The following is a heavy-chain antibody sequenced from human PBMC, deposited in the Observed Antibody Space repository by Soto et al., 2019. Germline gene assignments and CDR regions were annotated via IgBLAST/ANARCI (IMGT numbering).Heavy chain of an antibody. Sequence: TLSLTCTVSGGSISSSSYYWGWIRQPPGKGLEWIGSIYYSGSTYYNPSLKSRVTISVDTSKNQFSLKLSSVTAADTAVYYCARNSIHCSSTSCILFDPWGQGTLVTVSS. CDR1: GGSISSSSYY. V-gene: IGHV4-39*01. D-gene: IGHD2-2*01. J-gene: IGHJ5*02. CDR3: ARNSIHCSSTSCILFDP. CDR2: IYYSGST.